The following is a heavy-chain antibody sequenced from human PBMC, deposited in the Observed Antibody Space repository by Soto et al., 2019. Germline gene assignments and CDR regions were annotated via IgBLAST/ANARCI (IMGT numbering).Heavy chain of an antibody. CDR1: GGSVSSGSYY. D-gene: IGHD6-13*01. CDR3: ARVREAAGSLHYYFDY. Sequence: SETLSLTCTVSGGSVSSGSYYWSWIRQPPGKGLEWIGYIYYSGSTNYNPSLKSRVTISVDTSKNQFSLKLSSVTAADTAVYYCARVREAAGSLHYYFDYWGQGTLVTAPQ. V-gene: IGHV4-61*01. J-gene: IGHJ4*02. CDR2: IYYSGST.